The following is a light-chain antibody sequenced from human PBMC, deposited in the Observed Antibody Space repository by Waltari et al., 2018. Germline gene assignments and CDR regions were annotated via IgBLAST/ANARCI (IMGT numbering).Light chain of an antibody. J-gene: IGKJ3*01. CDR1: QDISNY. Sequence: DIQMTQSPSSLSASVGDRVTITCQASQDISNYLNWYQQKPGKAPKLPIYDASNLETGVPSRFSGSGSGTDFTFTISSLQPEDIATYYCQQYDNLIFTFGPGTKVDIK. CDR3: QQYDNLIFT. CDR2: DAS. V-gene: IGKV1-33*01.